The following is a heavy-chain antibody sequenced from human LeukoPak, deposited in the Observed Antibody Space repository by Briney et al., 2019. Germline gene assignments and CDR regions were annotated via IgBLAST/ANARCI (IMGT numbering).Heavy chain of an antibody. CDR1: GFTVSSNY. CDR2: IYSGGST. Sequence: GGSLRLSCAAPGFTVSSNYMSWVRQAPGKGLEWVSVIYSGGSTCYADSVKGRFTISRDNSKNTLYLQMNSLRAEDTAVYYCASEDMHCSGGSCYDYWGQGTLVTVSS. J-gene: IGHJ4*02. CDR3: ASEDMHCSGGSCYDY. D-gene: IGHD2-15*01. V-gene: IGHV3-66*01.